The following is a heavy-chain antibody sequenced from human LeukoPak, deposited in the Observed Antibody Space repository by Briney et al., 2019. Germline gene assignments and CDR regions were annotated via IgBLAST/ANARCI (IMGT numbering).Heavy chain of an antibody. Sequence: GGSLRLSCAASGFTFSTYTMYWVRHPPGKRLEWVSIIGSSGGGIHYADSVKGWFTISRDNSKNALYLQMNSLRVEDTAVYYCAIDPNWGTHSWGQGVLVTVSS. CDR2: IGSSGGGI. CDR1: GFTFSTYT. J-gene: IGHJ4*02. D-gene: IGHD7-27*01. CDR3: AIDPNWGTHS. V-gene: IGHV3-23*01.